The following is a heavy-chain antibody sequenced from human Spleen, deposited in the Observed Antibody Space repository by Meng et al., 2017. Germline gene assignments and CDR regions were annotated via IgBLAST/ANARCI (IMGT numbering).Heavy chain of an antibody. CDR2: INHNGST. CDR1: SRYVCTYD. V-gene: IGHV4-34*01. D-gene: IGHD4-11*01. J-gene: IGHJ4*02. Sequence: QAELQPWGPGLLTRVASRALARFVSSRYVCTYDWSSIRKPPGKGLEWVGEINHNGSTNYNPSLASRATISVNTSQNNLSLKLSSVTAADSAVYYCARGPTTMAHDFDYWGQGTLVTVSS. CDR3: ARGPTTMAHDFDY.